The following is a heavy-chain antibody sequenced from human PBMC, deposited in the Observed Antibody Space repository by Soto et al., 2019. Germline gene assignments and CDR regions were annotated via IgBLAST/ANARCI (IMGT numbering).Heavy chain of an antibody. CDR1: GFSFSTYE. D-gene: IGHD6-13*01. V-gene: IGHV3-48*03. CDR3: ARDRAAGGY. CDR2: ISSGSDTI. J-gene: IGHJ4*02. Sequence: EVQLVESGGGLVQPGGSPRLSCAASGFSFSTYEMNWVRQAPGKGLEWVAYISSGSDTIHYADSVRGRFTVSRDNAKNSLYLQMNSLRVEDTALYYCARDRAAGGYWGQGTLVTVSS.